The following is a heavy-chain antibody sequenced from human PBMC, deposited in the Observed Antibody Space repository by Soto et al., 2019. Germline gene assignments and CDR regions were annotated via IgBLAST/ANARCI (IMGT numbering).Heavy chain of an antibody. J-gene: IGHJ4*02. Sequence: QVQLQESGPGLVKPSETLSLTCTVSGGSFTSDYWSWIRQPPGKGLQWIGYIYYNGTTNYNPSLTSRLTISQDTAKGQMSLELTSLTAADTAVYYCASHSGVAALGGLDHWGQGTLVTVSS. CDR1: GGSFTSDY. CDR3: ASHSGVAALGGLDH. V-gene: IGHV4-59*08. CDR2: IYYNGTT. D-gene: IGHD2-8*01.